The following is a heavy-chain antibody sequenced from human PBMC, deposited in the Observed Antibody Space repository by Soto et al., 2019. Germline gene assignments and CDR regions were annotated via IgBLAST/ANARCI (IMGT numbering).Heavy chain of an antibody. CDR3: ARGLSGVRRHDY. J-gene: IGHJ4*02. Sequence: SETLSLTCAVYGGSFSGYYWSWIRQPPGKGLEWIGEINHSGSTNYNPSLKSRVTISVDTSKNQFSLKLSSVTAADTAVYYCARGLSGVRRHDYWGQGTLVTVSS. CDR2: INHSGST. CDR1: GGSFSGYY. V-gene: IGHV4-34*01. D-gene: IGHD1-26*01.